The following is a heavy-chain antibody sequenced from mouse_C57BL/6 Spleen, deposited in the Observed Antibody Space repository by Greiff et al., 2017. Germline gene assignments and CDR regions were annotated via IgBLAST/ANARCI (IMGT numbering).Heavy chain of an antibody. Sequence: QVQLQQPGTELVKPGASVKLSCKASGYTFTSYWMHWVKQRPGQGLEWIGNINPSNGGTNYNEKFKSKATLTVDKSSSTAYMQRSSLTSEDSAVYYCATTVVGGDYFDYWGQGTTLTVSS. D-gene: IGHD1-1*01. CDR1: GYTFTSYW. CDR2: INPSNGGT. J-gene: IGHJ2*01. V-gene: IGHV1-53*01. CDR3: ATTVVGGDYFDY.